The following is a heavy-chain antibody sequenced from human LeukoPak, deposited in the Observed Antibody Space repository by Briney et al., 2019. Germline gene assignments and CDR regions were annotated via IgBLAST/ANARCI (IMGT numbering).Heavy chain of an antibody. D-gene: IGHD3-3*01. CDR2: IIPIFGTA. CDR1: GGTFSSYA. CDR3: ATGASYYDFWSGYNQYYFDY. V-gene: IGHV1-69*13. Sequence: ASVKVSCKASGGTFSSYAISWVRQAPGQGLEWMGRIIPIFGTANYAQKFQGRVTITADESTSTAYMELSSLRSEDTAVYYCATGASYYDFWSGYNQYYFDYWGQGTLVTVSS. J-gene: IGHJ4*02.